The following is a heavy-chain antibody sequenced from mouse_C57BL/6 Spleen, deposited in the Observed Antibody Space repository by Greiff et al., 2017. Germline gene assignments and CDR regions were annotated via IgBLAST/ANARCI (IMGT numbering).Heavy chain of an antibody. V-gene: IGHV1-82*01. D-gene: IGHD2-3*01. J-gene: IGHJ1*03. CDR3: ARADGYYWYFDV. Sequence: QVQLQQSGPELVKPGASVKISCKASGYAFSSSWMTWVKQRPGKGLEWIGRIYPGDGDTNYNGKFKGKATLTADKSSSTAYMQLSSLTSEDSAVYFCARADGYYWYFDVWGTGTTVTVSS. CDR2: IYPGDGDT. CDR1: GYAFSSSW.